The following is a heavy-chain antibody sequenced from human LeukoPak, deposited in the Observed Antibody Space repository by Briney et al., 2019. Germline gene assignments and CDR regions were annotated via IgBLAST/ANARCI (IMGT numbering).Heavy chain of an antibody. CDR3: ARGNFFLEYSSSSGVWFDP. D-gene: IGHD6-6*01. V-gene: IGHV1-2*02. CDR2: INPNSGGT. CDR1: GYTFTGYY. J-gene: IGHJ5*02. Sequence: ASVKVSCKASGYTFTGYYMHWVRQAPGQGLEWMGWINPNSGGTNCAQKFQGRVTMTRDTSISTAYMELSRLRSDDTAVYYCARGNFFLEYSSSSGVWFDPWGQGTLVTVSS.